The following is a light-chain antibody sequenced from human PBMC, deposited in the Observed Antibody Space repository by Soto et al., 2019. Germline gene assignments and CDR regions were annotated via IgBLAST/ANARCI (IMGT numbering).Light chain of an antibody. V-gene: IGLV2-18*02. J-gene: IGLJ2*01. CDR1: SSDVGTYNR. CDR3: MSYTSSSTLV. CDR2: EVS. Sequence: QSALAQPPSLSGSPGQSVTISCTGTSSDVGTYNRVSWYQQPPGTDPKLVIFEVSNRPSGVPDRFSGSKSGNTAALTISGLQVEYEAADYCMSYTSSSTLVFGGGTKVTVL.